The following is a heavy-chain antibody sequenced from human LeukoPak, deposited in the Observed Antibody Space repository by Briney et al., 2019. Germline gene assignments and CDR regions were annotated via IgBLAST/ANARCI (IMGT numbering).Heavy chain of an antibody. J-gene: IGHJ4*02. CDR2: IKADGSDK. D-gene: IGHD4-17*01. Sequence: GGSLRLSCAASGFSLSSYPMSWVRQGPGKGLEWVATIKADGSDKKYVDSVRDRFTISRDNAKNSLYLQTNSLSTEDTAMYYCARLFGGVTTFDYWGQGALVTVSS. CDR3: ARLFGGVTTFDY. V-gene: IGHV3-7*01. CDR1: GFSLSSYP.